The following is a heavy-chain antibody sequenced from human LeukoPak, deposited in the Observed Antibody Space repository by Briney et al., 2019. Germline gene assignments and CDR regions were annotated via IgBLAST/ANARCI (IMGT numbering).Heavy chain of an antibody. D-gene: IGHD4-17*01. V-gene: IGHV3-21*01. CDR2: ISSSSSYI. CDR1: GFTFSSYS. CDR3: ARDPIGGGDYNS. Sequence: PGGSLRLSCAASGFTFSSYSMNWVRQAPGKGLEWVSSISSSSSYIYYADSVKGRFTISRDNAKNSLYLQMNGLRAEDTAVYYCARDPIGGGDYNSWGQGTLVTVSS. J-gene: IGHJ4*02.